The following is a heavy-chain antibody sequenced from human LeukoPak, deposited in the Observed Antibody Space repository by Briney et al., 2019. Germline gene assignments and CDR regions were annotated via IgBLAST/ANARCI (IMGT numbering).Heavy chain of an antibody. J-gene: IGHJ4*02. Sequence: GGSLRLSCAASGFTFSSYAMSWVRQAPGKGLEWVSAISGSGGSTYYADSVKGRFTISRNNSKNTLYLQMNSLRAEDTAVYYCAKRGDTDFWSGYYTGPNFDYWGQGTLVTVSS. CDR2: ISGSGGST. CDR1: GFTFSSYA. D-gene: IGHD3-3*01. CDR3: AKRGDTDFWSGYYTGPNFDY. V-gene: IGHV3-23*01.